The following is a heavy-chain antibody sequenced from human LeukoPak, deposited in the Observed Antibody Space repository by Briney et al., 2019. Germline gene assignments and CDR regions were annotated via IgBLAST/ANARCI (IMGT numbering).Heavy chain of an antibody. CDR3: ARDPYCSSTSCYPGTPHNWFGP. CDR2: ISAYNGNT. CDR1: GYTFTSYG. J-gene: IGHJ5*02. V-gene: IGHV1-18*04. Sequence: ASVKVSCKASGYTFTSYGISWVRQAPGQGLEWMGWISAYNGNTNYAQKLQGRVTMTTDTSTSTAYVELRSLRSDDTAVYYCARDPYCSSTSCYPGTPHNWFGPWGQGTLVTVSS. D-gene: IGHD2-2*01.